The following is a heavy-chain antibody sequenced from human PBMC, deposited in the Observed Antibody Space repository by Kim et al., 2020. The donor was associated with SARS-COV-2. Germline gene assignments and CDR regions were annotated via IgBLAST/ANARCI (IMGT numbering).Heavy chain of an antibody. CDR3: ARVVVAATDFDY. V-gene: IGHV4-31*03. J-gene: IGHJ4*02. D-gene: IGHD2-15*01. Sequence: SETLTLTCTVSGGSISSGGYYWSWIRQHPGKGLEWIGYIYYSGSTYYNPSLKSRVTISVDTSKNQFSLKLSSVTAADTAVYYCARVVVAATDFDYWGQGTLVPFSS. CDR2: IYYSGST. CDR1: GGSISSGGYY.